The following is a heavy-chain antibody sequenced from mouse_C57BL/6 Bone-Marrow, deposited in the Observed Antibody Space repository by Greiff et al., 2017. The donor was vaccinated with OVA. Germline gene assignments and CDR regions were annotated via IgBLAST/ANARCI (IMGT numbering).Heavy chain of an antibody. J-gene: IGHJ4*01. Sequence: VQLQQSGAELVRPGASVKLSCTASGFNITDYYMHWVKQRPEQGLEWIVRIDPEDGDTEYAPKFKGKATMTADTTSNTAYLQLSTLTSENTAVYYCTTPFTAMDYWWQGTAGTVSS. V-gene: IGHV14-1*01. CDR1: GFNITDYY. CDR3: TTPFTAMDY. CDR2: IDPEDGDT.